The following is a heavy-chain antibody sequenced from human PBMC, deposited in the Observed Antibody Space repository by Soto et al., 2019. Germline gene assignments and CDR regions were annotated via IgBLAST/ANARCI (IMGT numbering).Heavy chain of an antibody. CDR1: GYTSSNYD. Sequence: QVQLVQSGAELRKPGASVKVSCKTSGYTSSNYDVSWVRQAPGQGLEWMGGVIPIFDTVNYAQRFQGRVTITADESTTTAYMELSSLGSEDTAVYYCAADVGATARAFDYWGQGTLVTVSS. V-gene: IGHV1-69*13. J-gene: IGHJ4*02. D-gene: IGHD1-26*01. CDR3: AADVGATARAFDY. CDR2: VIPIFDTV.